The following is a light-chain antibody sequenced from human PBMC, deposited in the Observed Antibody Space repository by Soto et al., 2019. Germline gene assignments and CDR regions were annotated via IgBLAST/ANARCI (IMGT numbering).Light chain of an antibody. CDR2: DAS. J-gene: IGKJ2*01. CDR3: QQRSNWPPYT. CDR1: QSVSSY. Sequence: EIVLTQSPATLSLSPGERATLSCRASQSVSSYLAWYQQKPGQAPRLLIYDASNRATGIPARFSGSGSGTDFTLTNSRLEHEDFAVYYCQQRSNWPPYTFGQGTKLEIK. V-gene: IGKV3-11*01.